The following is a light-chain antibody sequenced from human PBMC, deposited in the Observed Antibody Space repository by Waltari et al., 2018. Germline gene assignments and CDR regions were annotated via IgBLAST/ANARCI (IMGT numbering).Light chain of an antibody. Sequence: DIQMTQSPSTLSASVGDSVTITCRASQSISTWLAWYQQKPGKAPKLLVYKASLLESGVPLRFSGSRSGTEFTLTISGLQPDDSATYYCQQFHNSWTFGQGTKVEIK. CDR3: QQFHNSWT. CDR1: QSISTW. J-gene: IGKJ1*01. V-gene: IGKV1-5*03. CDR2: KAS.